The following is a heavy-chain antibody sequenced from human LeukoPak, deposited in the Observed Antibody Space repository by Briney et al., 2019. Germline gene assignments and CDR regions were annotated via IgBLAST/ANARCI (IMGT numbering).Heavy chain of an antibody. CDR1: GYTFTGYY. CDR2: INPNSGGT. V-gene: IGHV1-2*06. CDR3: ARDTLNSYGPTGFDY. D-gene: IGHD5-18*01. J-gene: IGHJ4*02. Sequence: ASVKVSCKASGYTFTGYYMHWVRQAPGQGLEWMGRINPNSGGTNYAQKFQGRVTMTRDTSISTAYMELSRLRSDDTAVYYCARDTLNSYGPTGFDYWGQGTLVTVSS.